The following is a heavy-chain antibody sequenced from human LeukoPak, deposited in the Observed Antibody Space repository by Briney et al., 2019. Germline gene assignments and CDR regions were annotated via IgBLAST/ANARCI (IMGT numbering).Heavy chain of an antibody. V-gene: IGHV3-23*01. J-gene: IGHJ4*02. CDR2: IFGNGGST. CDR1: GFTFSTYA. Sequence: GGSLRLSCAASGFTFSTYAMSWVRQAPGKGLEWVSSIFGNGGSTYYADSVKGRFTISRDNSMNTLYLQMNSLRAEDTAVYYCAKSPGSLFYFDFWGQGTLVTVSS. CDR3: AKSPGSLFYFDF. D-gene: IGHD1-1*01.